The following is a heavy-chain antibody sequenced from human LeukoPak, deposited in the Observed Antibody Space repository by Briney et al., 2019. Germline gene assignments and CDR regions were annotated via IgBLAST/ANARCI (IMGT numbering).Heavy chain of an antibody. CDR2: VNPSGGST. D-gene: IGHD3-9*01. V-gene: IGHV1-46*01. J-gene: IGHJ4*02. Sequence: EASVKVSCKASGYTFTSYYMHWVRQAPRQGLEWMGIVNPSGGSTSYAQKFQGRVTMTRDTSTSTVYMELSSLRSEDTAVYYCASSPYDILTGYYRPPDYWGQGTLVTVSS. CDR1: GYTFTSYY. CDR3: ASSPYDILTGYYRPPDY.